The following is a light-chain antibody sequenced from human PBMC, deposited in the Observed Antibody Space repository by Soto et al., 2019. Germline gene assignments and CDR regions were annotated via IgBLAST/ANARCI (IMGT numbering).Light chain of an antibody. CDR2: EVT. CDR1: SSDVGTYNL. J-gene: IGLJ1*01. V-gene: IGLV2-23*02. CDR3: CSYAGSSYV. Sequence: QSALTQPAFVSGYPGQSITISCTGSSSDVGTYNLVSWYQQHPGEAPKLMIYEVTKRPSGVSNRFSGSKSGNTASLTISGLQAEDEADYYCCSYAGSSYVFGTGTKVTVL.